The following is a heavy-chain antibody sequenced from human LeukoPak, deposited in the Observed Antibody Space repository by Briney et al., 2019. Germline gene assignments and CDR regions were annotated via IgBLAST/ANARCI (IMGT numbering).Heavy chain of an antibody. CDR3: AREYPGTGSIGGPYYYGMDV. D-gene: IGHD3/OR15-3a*01. CDR1: GGTFSSYA. V-gene: IGHV1-69*06. J-gene: IGHJ6*04. Sequence: GASVKVSCKASGGTFSSYAISWVRQAPGQGLEWMGGIIPIFGTANYAQKFQGRVTITADKSTSTAYMELSSLRSEDTAVYCCAREYPGTGSIGGPYYYGMDVWGKGTTVTVSS. CDR2: IIPIFGTA.